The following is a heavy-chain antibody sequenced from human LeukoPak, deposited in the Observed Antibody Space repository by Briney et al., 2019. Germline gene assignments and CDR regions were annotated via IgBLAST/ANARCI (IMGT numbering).Heavy chain of an antibody. J-gene: IGHJ6*02. D-gene: IGHD2-2*01. CDR2: IYPGDSDT. V-gene: IGHV5-51*01. Sequence: PGEPLKISCKGSGYSFTSYWIGWVRQMPGKGLEWMGIIYPGDSDTTYSPSFQGQVTISADKSISTAYLQWSSLKASDTAMYYCARRDGYCSSTSCYADYYYGMDVWGQGTTVTVSS. CDR1: GYSFTSYW. CDR3: ARRDGYCSSTSCYADYYYGMDV.